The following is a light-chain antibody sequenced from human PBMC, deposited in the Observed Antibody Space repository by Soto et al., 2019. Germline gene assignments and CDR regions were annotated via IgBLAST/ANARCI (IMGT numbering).Light chain of an antibody. CDR3: QQRSSWPPALT. Sequence: IVLTQSPGTLSLSPVERATLSCRASQSVGNFLAWYQQKPGQAPRLLIYDVSNRATGIPARFSGSGSGTDFILTISSLEPEDFAVYYCQQRSSWPPALTFGGGTKVDIK. J-gene: IGKJ4*01. V-gene: IGKV3-11*01. CDR1: QSVGNF. CDR2: DVS.